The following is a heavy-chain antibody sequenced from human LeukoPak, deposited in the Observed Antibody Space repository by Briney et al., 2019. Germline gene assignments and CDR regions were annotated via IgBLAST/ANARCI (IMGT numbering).Heavy chain of an antibody. CDR1: GYTFTSYG. CDR2: ISAYNGKT. CDR3: PKLSSGTTCLDY. J-gene: IGHJ4*01. V-gene: IGHV1-18*01. Sequence: GASVKVSCKASGYTFTSYGIGWVRQAPGQGLEWMGWISAYNGKTNYAQKLQGRVPMNTETSTSTAYMEVRRLSSDDTAVYSCPKLSSGTTCLDYWGQGTLVTLSS. D-gene: IGHD3-10*02.